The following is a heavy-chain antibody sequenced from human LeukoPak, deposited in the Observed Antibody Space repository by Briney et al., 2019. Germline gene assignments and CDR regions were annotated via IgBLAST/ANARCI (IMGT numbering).Heavy chain of an antibody. Sequence: PGGPLRLSCAASGFTFSSYAMSWVRQAPGKGLEWVSAISGSDGGTYYADSVKGRFTISRDNSKNTLYLQMNSLRAEDTAVYYCAKDIWSAVSASDGFDYWGQGTLVTVSS. CDR2: ISGSDGGT. V-gene: IGHV3-23*01. CDR3: AKDIWSAVSASDGFDY. D-gene: IGHD3-10*01. CDR1: GFTFSSYA. J-gene: IGHJ4*02.